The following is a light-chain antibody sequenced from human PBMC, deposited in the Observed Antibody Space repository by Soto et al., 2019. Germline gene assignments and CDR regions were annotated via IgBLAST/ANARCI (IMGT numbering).Light chain of an antibody. Sequence: QSVLTQPPSASGSPGQSVTISCTGTSSDVGAYNYVSWYQQHAGKAPKLVISEVTKRPSGVPDRFSGSKSANTASLTVSGLQAEYEADYYCSSFASSNTWVFGGGTKLTVL. CDR3: SSFASSNTWV. J-gene: IGLJ3*02. CDR1: SSDVGAYNY. CDR2: EVT. V-gene: IGLV2-8*01.